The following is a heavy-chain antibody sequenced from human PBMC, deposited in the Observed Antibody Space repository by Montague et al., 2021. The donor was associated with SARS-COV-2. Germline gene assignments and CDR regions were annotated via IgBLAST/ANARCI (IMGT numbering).Heavy chain of an antibody. CDR3: ARHGGHSYAHFAY. CDR1: GGSISSSSYY. CDR2: IYYSGST. Sequence: SETLSLTCTVSGGSISSSSYYWGWIRQPPGKGLEWIGSIYYSGSTYYNASLKSRVTISVDTSKNQFSLKLTSVTAADTAVYYCARHGGHSYAHFAYWGQGTLAIVSS. D-gene: IGHD5-18*01. J-gene: IGHJ4*02. V-gene: IGHV4-39*01.